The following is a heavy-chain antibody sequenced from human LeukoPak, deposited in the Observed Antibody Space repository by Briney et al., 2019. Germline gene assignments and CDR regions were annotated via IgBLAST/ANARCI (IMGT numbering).Heavy chain of an antibody. D-gene: IGHD6-13*01. CDR2: IIPIFGTA. J-gene: IGHJ2*01. Sequence: VASVKVSCKASGGTFSSYAISWVRQAPGQGLEWMGGIIPIFGTANYAQKFQGRVTITTDESTRTAYMELSSLRSEDTAVYYCARDVIAAAGSNYWYFDLWGRGTLVTVSS. CDR3: ARDVIAAAGSNYWYFDL. CDR1: GGTFSSYA. V-gene: IGHV1-69*05.